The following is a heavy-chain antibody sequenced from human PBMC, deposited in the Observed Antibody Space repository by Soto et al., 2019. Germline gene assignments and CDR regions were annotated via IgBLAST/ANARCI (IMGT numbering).Heavy chain of an antibody. D-gene: IGHD1-26*01. CDR3: TRDPYNGSYDPFDY. J-gene: IGHJ4*02. CDR2: IRPKGYGGTT. CDR1: GFTFGDYA. V-gene: IGHV3-49*04. Sequence: PGGSLRLSCTTSGFTFGDYAMTWVRQAPGKGLEWVGFIRPKGYGGTTEYAASVKGRFTISRDDFKSIAYLQMNSLKTEDTAVYYCTRDPYNGSYDPFDYWGQGTLVTVSS.